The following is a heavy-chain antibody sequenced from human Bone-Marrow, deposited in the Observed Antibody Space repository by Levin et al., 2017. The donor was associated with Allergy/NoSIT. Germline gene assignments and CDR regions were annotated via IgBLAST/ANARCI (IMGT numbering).Heavy chain of an antibody. CDR1: GFTVSTHY. CDR3: AILATTPVWASDI. J-gene: IGHJ3*02. V-gene: IGHV3-53*01. Sequence: GESLKISCAASGFTVSTHYMTWVRQAPGKGLEWVSVIYGDGSTYHTDSVKGRFTISRDSSKNTLYLQMNSLRAEDTAVYYCAILATTPVWASDIWGRGTVVTVSS. D-gene: IGHD2-15*01. CDR2: IYGDGST.